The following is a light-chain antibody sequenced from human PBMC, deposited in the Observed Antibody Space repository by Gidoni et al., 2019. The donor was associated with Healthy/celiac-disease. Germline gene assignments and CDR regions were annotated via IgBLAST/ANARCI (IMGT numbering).Light chain of an antibody. Sequence: EIVLTQSPATLSLSPGERASQGVSSYLAWYQQKPGQAPRLLIYDASNRATGIPARFSGSGPGTDFTLTISSLEPEDFAVYYCQQRSNWQYTFXQXTKLEIK. V-gene: IGKV3D-11*01. CDR3: QQRSNWQYT. CDR2: DAS. CDR1: QGVSSY. J-gene: IGKJ2*01.